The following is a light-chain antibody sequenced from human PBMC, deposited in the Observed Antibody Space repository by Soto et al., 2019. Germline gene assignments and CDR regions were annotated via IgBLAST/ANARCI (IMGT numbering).Light chain of an antibody. Sequence: EIVLTQSPGTLTLSPGERATLSCRASQSVTSNYLAWLQHKPGQAPRLLIHGASSRATGIPDRFSGSGSGTDFTLTISRLEPEDSAVYYCQQYVSSPSTFGQGTPLEI. CDR1: QSVTSNY. CDR2: GAS. J-gene: IGKJ5*01. CDR3: QQYVSSPST. V-gene: IGKV3-20*01.